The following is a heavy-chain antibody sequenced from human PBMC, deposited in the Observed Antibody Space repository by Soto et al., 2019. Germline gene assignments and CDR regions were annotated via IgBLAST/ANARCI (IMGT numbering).Heavy chain of an antibody. D-gene: IGHD1-1*01. J-gene: IGHJ4*02. Sequence: SQTLSLTCAISGESVSSNSAAWNWIRQSPSRGLEWLGRTYYRSKWYNDYAVGVKGRITINPDTSTNQISLQLDSVTPEDTAVYSCLSGTGTVDYWGQGTLVTVSS. CDR2: TYYRSKWYN. CDR1: GESVSSNSAA. V-gene: IGHV6-1*01. CDR3: LSGTGTVDY.